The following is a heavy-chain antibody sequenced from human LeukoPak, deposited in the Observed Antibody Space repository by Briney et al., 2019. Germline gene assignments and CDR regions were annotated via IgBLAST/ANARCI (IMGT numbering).Heavy chain of an antibody. V-gene: IGHV3-23*01. CDR2: ISASGGTT. Sequence: GGSLRLSCAASGFTFSTYAMSWVRQAPGKGLEWVSGISASGGTTYYADSVKGRFTISRDNSKNTLYLQMNSLRAEDTAVYYCARDSFMGAFDIWGQGTMVTVSS. CDR1: GFTFSTYA. CDR3: ARDSFMGAFDI. D-gene: IGHD3/OR15-3a*01. J-gene: IGHJ3*02.